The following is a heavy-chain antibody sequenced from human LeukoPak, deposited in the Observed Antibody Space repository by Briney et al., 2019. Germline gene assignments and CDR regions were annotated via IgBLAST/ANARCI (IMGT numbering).Heavy chain of an antibody. CDR2: ISFDGSNK. CDR1: GFTFSNFA. V-gene: IGHV3-30*03. CDR3: AGVSESGWYYFDY. D-gene: IGHD6-19*01. J-gene: IGHJ4*02. Sequence: GGSLRLSCAASGFTFSNFAMHWVRQAPGKGLQWVAVISFDGSNKYYADSVKGRFSIPRDNSKDTLHLQMSSLRDEDTAVYFCAGVSESGWYYFDYWGQGTLVTVSS.